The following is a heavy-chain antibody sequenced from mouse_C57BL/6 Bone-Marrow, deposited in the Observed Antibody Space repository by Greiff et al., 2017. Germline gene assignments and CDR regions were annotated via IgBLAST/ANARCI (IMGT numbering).Heavy chain of an antibody. CDR3: ARHHYYYGSRDY. CDR1: GFTFSSYG. CDR2: ISSGGSYT. J-gene: IGHJ2*01. V-gene: IGHV5-6*01. D-gene: IGHD1-1*01. Sequence: EVQGVESGGDLVKPGGSLKLSCAASGFTFSSYGMSWVRQTPDKRLEWVATISSGGSYTYYPDSVKGRFTISRDNAKNTLYLQMSSLKSEDTAMYYCARHHYYYGSRDYWGQGTTLTVSS.